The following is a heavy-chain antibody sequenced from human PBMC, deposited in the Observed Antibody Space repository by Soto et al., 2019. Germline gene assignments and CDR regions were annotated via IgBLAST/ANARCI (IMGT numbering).Heavy chain of an antibody. Sequence: EVQLLESGGGLVQPGGSLRLSCAASGFTFSSFAMRWVRQAPGKGLEWVSSSSGSGDSAYYADSVKGRFTISRDNSKNTLYLQMNILRAEDTAVYYCARRGSGNYYDYWGQGTLVTVSS. J-gene: IGHJ4*02. CDR2: SSGSGDSA. CDR1: GFTFSSFA. CDR3: ARRGSGNYYDY. D-gene: IGHD1-26*01. V-gene: IGHV3-23*01.